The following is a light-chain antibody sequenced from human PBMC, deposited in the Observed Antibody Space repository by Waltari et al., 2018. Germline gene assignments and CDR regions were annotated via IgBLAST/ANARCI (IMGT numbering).Light chain of an antibody. CDR2: EVT. J-gene: IGLJ3*02. Sequence: QSALTQPAPVSASPGQSITIPCAGTSSAVGVWNYVSWYQQHPVNAPKLILYEVTKRPSGVSNRFSCSKSGNTASLTISGLRAEDEADYYCSSYTTMDTWLFGGGTKLTVL. CDR3: SSYTTMDTWL. V-gene: IGLV2-14*01. CDR1: SSAVGVWNY.